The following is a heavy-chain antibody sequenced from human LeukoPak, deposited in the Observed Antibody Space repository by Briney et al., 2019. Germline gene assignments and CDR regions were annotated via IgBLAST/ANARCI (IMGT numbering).Heavy chain of an antibody. J-gene: IGHJ1*01. CDR2: IYYSGST. CDR3: ASVPYDSSGYYSAEYFQH. Sequence: SETLSLTCTVSGGSISSSSYYWGWIRQPPGQGLEWIGSIYYSGSTYYNPSPKSRVTISVDTSKNQFSLKLSSVTAADTAVYYCASVPYDSSGYYSAEYFQHWGQGTLVTVSS. V-gene: IGHV4-39*07. CDR1: GGSISSSSYY. D-gene: IGHD3-22*01.